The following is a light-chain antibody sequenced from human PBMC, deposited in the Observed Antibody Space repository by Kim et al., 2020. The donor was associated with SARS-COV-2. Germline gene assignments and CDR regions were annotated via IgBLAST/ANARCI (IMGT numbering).Light chain of an antibody. J-gene: IGLJ3*02. CDR3: NSRDSSGNHWV. V-gene: IGLV3-19*01. Sequence: ALGQTVRITYQGDSLRIYYASWYQQMPGQAPVLVIYGKNNRPSGIPNRFSGSSSENTASLTITGAQAEDEADYYCNSRDSSGNHWVFGGGTQLTVL. CDR2: GKN. CDR1: SLRIYY.